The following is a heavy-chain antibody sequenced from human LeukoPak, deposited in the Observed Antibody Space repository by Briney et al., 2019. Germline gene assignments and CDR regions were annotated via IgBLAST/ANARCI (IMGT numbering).Heavy chain of an antibody. J-gene: IGHJ4*02. V-gene: IGHV3-33*06. D-gene: IGHD4-23*01. CDR1: GFTFSSYG. CDR2: IWYDGSNK. Sequence: GGSLRLSCAASGFTFSSYGMHWVRQAPGKGLEWVAVIWYDGSNKYYADSVKGRFTISRDNSKNTLYLQMNSLRAEDTAVYYCAKMGKNYGGNSGQGSIDSWGQGSLVTVSS. CDR3: AKMGKNYGGNSGQGSIDS.